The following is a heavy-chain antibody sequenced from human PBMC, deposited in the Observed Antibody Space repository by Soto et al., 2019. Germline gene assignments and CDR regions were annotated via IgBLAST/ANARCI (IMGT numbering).Heavy chain of an antibody. CDR2: ISDHNRKT. D-gene: IGHD1-1*01. V-gene: IGHV1-18*01. J-gene: IGHJ4*02. Sequence: QVHLVQSGAEVKKPGASVKVSCKGSGYAFTTYGITWVRHATRQGREWMGWISDHNRKTHYAHKLQGRVTVTRDTSTSTAYMELRSLTSDDTAVYFCARGRYGDYWGQGALVTVSS. CDR1: GYAFTTYG. CDR3: ARGRYGDY.